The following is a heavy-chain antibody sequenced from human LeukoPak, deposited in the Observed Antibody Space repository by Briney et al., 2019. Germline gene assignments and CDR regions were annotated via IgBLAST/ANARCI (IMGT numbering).Heavy chain of an antibody. V-gene: IGHV3-7*04. D-gene: IGHD5-24*01. CDR3: ARERWLQPDY. J-gene: IGHJ4*02. CDR2: IDQDGSST. CDR1: GFTFSNFA. Sequence: PGGSLRLSCAGSGFTFSNFAMAWVRQAPGKGLEWLANIDQDGSSTSYVDSVRGRFTISRDNAKNSLYLQMSSLRVADTAVYYCARERWLQPDYWGQGTLVTVSS.